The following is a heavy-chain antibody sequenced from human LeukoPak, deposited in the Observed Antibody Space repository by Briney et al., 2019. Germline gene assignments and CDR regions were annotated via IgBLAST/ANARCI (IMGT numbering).Heavy chain of an antibody. J-gene: IGHJ5*02. CDR1: GDSINSNSYH. V-gene: IGHV4-39*01. D-gene: IGHD3-16*01. Sequence: SETLSLTCTVSGDSINSNSYHWGWIRQPPGKGLEGIGTVYSTGNTYYTPSLKSRVTISVDTSNNQFSLKLTSVTAADTAVYXCARPHLTXRVEYFDPWGQGTLVTVSS. CDR2: VYSTGNT. CDR3: ARPHLTXRVEYFDP.